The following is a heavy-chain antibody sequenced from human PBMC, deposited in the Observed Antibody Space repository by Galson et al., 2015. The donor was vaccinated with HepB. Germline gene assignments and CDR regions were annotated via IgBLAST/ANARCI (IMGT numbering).Heavy chain of an antibody. CDR2: ISAYNGNT. CDR3: ARAYLHSSGTEWFDP. J-gene: IGHJ5*02. D-gene: IGHD6-19*01. Sequence: SVKVSCKASGYTFTSYGISWVRRAPGQGLEWMGWISAYNGNTNYAQKLQGRVTMTTDTSTSTAYMELRSLRSDDTAVYYCARAYLHSSGTEWFDPWGQGTLVTVSS. V-gene: IGHV1-18*01. CDR1: GYTFTSYG.